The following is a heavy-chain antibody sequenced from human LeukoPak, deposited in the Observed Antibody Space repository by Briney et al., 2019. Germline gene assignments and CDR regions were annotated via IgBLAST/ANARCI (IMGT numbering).Heavy chain of an antibody. V-gene: IGHV4-39*01. CDR3: AGGPGIAAAD. D-gene: IGHD6-13*01. J-gene: IGHJ1*01. CDR1: GGSISSSSYY. Sequence: PSETLSLTCTVSGGSISSSSYYWGWIRQPPGKGLEWIGSIYYSGSTYYNPSLKSRVTISVDTSKNQFSLKLSSVTAADTAVYYCAGGPGIAAADWGQGTLVTVSS. CDR2: IYYSGST.